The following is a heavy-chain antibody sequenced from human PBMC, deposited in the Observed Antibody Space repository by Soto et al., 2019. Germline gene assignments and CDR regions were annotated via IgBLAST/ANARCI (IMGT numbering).Heavy chain of an antibody. CDR2: IYYSGST. J-gene: IGHJ3*02. D-gene: IGHD2-2*01. CDR3: ARAPYCSSTSCYEDAFDI. Sequence: PSETLSLTCTVSGGSISSGGYYWSWIRQHPGKGLEWIGYIYYSGSTYYNPSLKSRVTISVDTSKNQFSLKLSSVTAADTAVYYCARAPYCSSTSCYEDAFDIWGQGTMVTVSS. CDR1: GGSISSGGYY. V-gene: IGHV4-31*03.